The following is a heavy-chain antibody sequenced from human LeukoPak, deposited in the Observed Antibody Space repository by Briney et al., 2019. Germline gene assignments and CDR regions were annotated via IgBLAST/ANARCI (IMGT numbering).Heavy chain of an antibody. Sequence: GGSLRLSCAASGFTFSDYYMSWIRQAPGKGLEWVAVISYDGSNKYYADSVKGRFTISRDNSKNTLYLQMNSLRAEDTAVYYCARGKQQLGHWGQGTLVTVSS. V-gene: IGHV3-30*03. CDR3: ARGKQQLGH. CDR1: GFTFSDYY. D-gene: IGHD6-13*01. J-gene: IGHJ4*02. CDR2: ISYDGSNK.